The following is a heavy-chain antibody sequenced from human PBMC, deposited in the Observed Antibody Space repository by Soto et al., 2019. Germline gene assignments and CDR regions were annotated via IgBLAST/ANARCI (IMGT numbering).Heavy chain of an antibody. J-gene: IGHJ4*02. D-gene: IGHD3-10*01. CDR2: IYHSGST. CDR3: AREDGDTAIDY. V-gene: IGHV4-28*03. CDR1: GYSITSTNW. Sequence: PSETLSLTCAVSGYSITSTNWWGWIRQPPGRGLEWIGYIYHSGSTYYNPPLKSRVTISVDRSKNQFSLKLSSVTAADTAVYYCAREDGDTAIDYWGQGTLVTVSS.